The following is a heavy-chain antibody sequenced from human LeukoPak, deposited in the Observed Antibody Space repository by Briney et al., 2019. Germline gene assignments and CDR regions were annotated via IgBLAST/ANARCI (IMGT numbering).Heavy chain of an antibody. D-gene: IGHD3-10*01. CDR1: GFTFSNAW. V-gene: IGHV3-23*01. CDR3: ARHYGSGTYYNYFEY. Sequence: PGGSLRLSCSASGFTFSNAWMSWIRQAAGKGLEWVSAISGSGGSTYYADSVTGRFTISRDNSKNTLYLQMHSLRAEDTTVYYCARHYGSGTYYNYFEYWGQGTLVTVSS. J-gene: IGHJ4*02. CDR2: ISGSGGST.